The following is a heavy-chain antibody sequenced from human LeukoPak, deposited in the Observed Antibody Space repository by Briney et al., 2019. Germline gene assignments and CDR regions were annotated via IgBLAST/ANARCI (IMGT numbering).Heavy chain of an antibody. V-gene: IGHV6-1*01. CDR2: TYYRSKWYN. Sequence: SQTLSLTCTIFGDSVSNDKATWNWIRQSPSRGLEWMGRTYYRSKWYNDYAVSVKSRIIIEVDTSENQFSLQLNSVTPEDTAVYYCARDHCLTTNCYSDYWGQGTLVTVSS. D-gene: IGHD2-2*01. CDR3: ARDHCLTTNCYSDY. J-gene: IGHJ4*02. CDR1: GDSVSNDKAT.